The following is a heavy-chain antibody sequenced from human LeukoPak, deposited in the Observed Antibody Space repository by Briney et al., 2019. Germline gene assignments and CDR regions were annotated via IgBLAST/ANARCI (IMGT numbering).Heavy chain of an antibody. J-gene: IGHJ4*02. CDR2: INHSGST. CDR3: AREGNKWLSPHFDY. V-gene: IGHV4-34*01. D-gene: IGHD3-22*01. CDR1: GGSFSGYY. Sequence: SETLSLTCAVYGGSFSGYYWSWIRQPPGKGLERNGEINHSGSTNYNPSLKSRVTISVDTSKNQFSLKLSSVTAADTAVYYCAREGNKWLSPHFDYWGQGTLVTVSS.